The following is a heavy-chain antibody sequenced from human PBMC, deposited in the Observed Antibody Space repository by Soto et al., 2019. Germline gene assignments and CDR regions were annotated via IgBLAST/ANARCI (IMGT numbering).Heavy chain of an antibody. CDR3: ARREAVAGTWWFDP. Sequence: ASGKVSCKASGYTFTSYGISWVRQAPGQGLEWMGWISAYNGNTNYAQKLQGRVTMTTDTSTSTAYMELRSLRSDGTAVYYCARREAVAGTWWFDPWGQGTLVTVSS. V-gene: IGHV1-18*04. CDR1: GYTFTSYG. CDR2: ISAYNGNT. D-gene: IGHD6-19*01. J-gene: IGHJ5*02.